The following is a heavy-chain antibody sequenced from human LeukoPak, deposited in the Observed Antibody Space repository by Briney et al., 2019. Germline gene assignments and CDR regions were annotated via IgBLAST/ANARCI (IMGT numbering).Heavy chain of an antibody. J-gene: IGHJ4*02. CDR1: GGTFSSYT. V-gene: IGHV1-69*02. D-gene: IGHD1-7*01. CDR3: AAMVRITGTTDPDY. CDR2: IIPILGIA. Sequence: GASVKVSCKASGGTFSSYTISWVRQAPGQGLERMGRIIPILGIANYAQKFQGRVTITADKSTSTAYMELSSLRSEDTAVYYCAAMVRITGTTDPDYWGQGTLVTVSS.